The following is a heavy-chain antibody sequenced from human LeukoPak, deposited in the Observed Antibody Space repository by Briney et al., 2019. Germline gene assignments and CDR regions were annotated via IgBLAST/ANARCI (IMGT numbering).Heavy chain of an antibody. CDR2: ISSSSSYI. D-gene: IGHD5-24*01. V-gene: IGHV3-21*01. CDR3: ARDLEEDNPGYFVL. Sequence: PGGSLRLSCAASGFTFSSYSMNWVRQAPGKGLEWVSSISSSSSYIYYADSVKGRFTISRDNAKNSLYLQMNSLRAEDTAVYYCARDLEEDNPGYFVLWGRGTLVTVSS. J-gene: IGHJ2*01. CDR1: GFTFSSYS.